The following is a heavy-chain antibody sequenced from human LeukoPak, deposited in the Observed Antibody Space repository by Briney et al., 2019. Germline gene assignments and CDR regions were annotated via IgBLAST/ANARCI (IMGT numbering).Heavy chain of an antibody. CDR3: ARDIVVVPAAIPTRYYGMDV. CDR1: GYTFTGYY. CDR2: IIPILGIA. Sequence: SVKVSCKASGYTFTGYYMHWVRQAPGQGLEWMGRIIPILGIANYAQKFQGRVTITADKSTSTAYMELSSLRSEDTAVYYCARDIVVVPAAIPTRYYGMDVWGQGTTVTVSS. V-gene: IGHV1-69*04. D-gene: IGHD2-2*01. J-gene: IGHJ6*02.